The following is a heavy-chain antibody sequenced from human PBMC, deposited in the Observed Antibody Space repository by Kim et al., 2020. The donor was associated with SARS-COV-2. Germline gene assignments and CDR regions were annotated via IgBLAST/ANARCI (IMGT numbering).Heavy chain of an antibody. CDR3: ARGLGRYCSSTSCYTANWFDP. V-gene: IGHV4-34*01. D-gene: IGHD2-2*02. CDR2: INHSGST. Sequence: SETLSLTCAVYGGSFSGYYWSWIRQPPGKGLEWIGEINHSGSTNYNPSLKSRVTISVDTSKNQFSLKLSSVTAADTAVYYCARGLGRYCSSTSCYTANWFDPWGQGTLVTVSS. J-gene: IGHJ5*02. CDR1: GGSFSGYY.